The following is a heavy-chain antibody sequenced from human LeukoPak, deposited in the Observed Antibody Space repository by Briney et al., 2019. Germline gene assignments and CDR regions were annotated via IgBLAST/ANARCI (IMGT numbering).Heavy chain of an antibody. V-gene: IGHV3-30*03. CDR1: EFTFSTYG. CDR2: ISYDGSYK. CDR3: ASGVRGVMSHFDY. Sequence: GGSLRLSCAASEFTFSTYGMHWVRQAPGKGLEWVAVISYDGSYKFYADSVKGRFTISRDNAKNSLYLQMNSLRAEDTAVYYCASGVRGVMSHFDYWGQGTLVTVSS. D-gene: IGHD3-10*01. J-gene: IGHJ4*02.